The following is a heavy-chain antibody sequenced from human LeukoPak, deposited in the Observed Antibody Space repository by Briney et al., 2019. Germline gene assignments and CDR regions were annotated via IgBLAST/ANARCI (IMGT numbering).Heavy chain of an antibody. CDR2: IFYSGSS. D-gene: IGHD6-13*01. V-gene: IGHV4-59*01. Sequence: KASETLSLTCSVSGGSISSYYWSWIRQPPGKGLEWIGYIFYSGSSNYDPSLKSRVTMSVDTSENQLSLKLRSVTAADTALHYCARAHTSNWYMDYWGQGTLVTVSS. J-gene: IGHJ4*02. CDR3: ARAHTSNWYMDY. CDR1: GGSISSYY.